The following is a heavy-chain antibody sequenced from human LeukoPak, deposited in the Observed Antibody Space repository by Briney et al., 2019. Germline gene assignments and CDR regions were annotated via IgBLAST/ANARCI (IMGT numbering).Heavy chain of an antibody. Sequence: SETLSLTCTVSGYSISSGYYWGWIRQPPGKGLEWIGSIYHSGSTYYNPSLKSRVTISVDTSKNQFSLKLSSVTAADTAVYYCAREQPNGPESHFDYWGQGTLVTVSS. V-gene: IGHV4-38-2*02. CDR3: AREQPNGPESHFDY. CDR1: GYSISSGYY. CDR2: IYHSGST. D-gene: IGHD4/OR15-4a*01. J-gene: IGHJ4*02.